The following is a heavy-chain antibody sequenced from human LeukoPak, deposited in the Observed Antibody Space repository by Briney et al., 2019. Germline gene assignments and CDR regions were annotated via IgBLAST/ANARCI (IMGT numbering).Heavy chain of an antibody. J-gene: IGHJ6*03. Sequence: LPGGSLRLSCAASGFTFSSYAMSWVRQAPGKGLEWVANIKQDGSEKYYVDSVKGRFTISRDNAKNSLYLQMNSLRAEDTAVYYCARVLMVRGVTLYYMDVWGKGTTVTVSS. CDR1: GFTFSSYA. V-gene: IGHV3-7*01. CDR2: IKQDGSEK. CDR3: ARVLMVRGVTLYYMDV. D-gene: IGHD3-10*01.